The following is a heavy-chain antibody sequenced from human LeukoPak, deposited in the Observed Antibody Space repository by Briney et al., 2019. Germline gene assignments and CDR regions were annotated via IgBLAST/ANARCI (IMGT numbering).Heavy chain of an antibody. V-gene: IGHV3-23*01. CDR3: ATDIVVVPAARRKDIVVVVAAAPIYY. CDR1: GFTFSSYA. CDR2: ISGSGGST. D-gene: IGHD2-15*01. J-gene: IGHJ4*02. Sequence: GGSLRLSCAASGFTFSSYAMSWVRQAPGKGLEWVSAISGSGGSTYYADSVKGRFTISRDNSKNTLYLQMNSLRAEDTAVYYCATDIVVVPAARRKDIVVVVAAAPIYYWGQGTLVTVSS.